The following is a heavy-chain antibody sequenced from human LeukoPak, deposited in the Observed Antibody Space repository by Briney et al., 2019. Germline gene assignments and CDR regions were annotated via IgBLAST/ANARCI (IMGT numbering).Heavy chain of an antibody. Sequence: SETLSLTCTVSGGSIRSSYYYWGWIRQPPGKGLEWIGSIYYSGSTNYNPSLKSRVTISVDTSKNQFSLKLSSVTAADTAVYYCARVPGRYYDSSGYSTLPEDYYFDYWGQGTLVTVSS. J-gene: IGHJ4*02. CDR1: GGSIRSSYYY. V-gene: IGHV4-39*07. D-gene: IGHD3-22*01. CDR3: ARVPGRYYDSSGYSTLPEDYYFDY. CDR2: IYYSGST.